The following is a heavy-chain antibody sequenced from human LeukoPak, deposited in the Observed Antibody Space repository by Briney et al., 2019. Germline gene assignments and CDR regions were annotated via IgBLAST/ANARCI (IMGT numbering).Heavy chain of an antibody. CDR1: SGSISSNNYY. CDR2: IYYTGST. V-gene: IGHV4-39*01. J-gene: IGHJ6*03. Sequence: SETLSLTCTVSSGSISSNNYYWGWIRQPPGKGLEWIGSIYYTGSTFYNPSLKRRVTMSLDALKNQFTLKVTSVTATDTAVYYCARLVSYDVLTENFYKYYMDVWGKGTTVTVSS. D-gene: IGHD3-9*01. CDR3: ARLVSYDVLTENFYKYYMDV.